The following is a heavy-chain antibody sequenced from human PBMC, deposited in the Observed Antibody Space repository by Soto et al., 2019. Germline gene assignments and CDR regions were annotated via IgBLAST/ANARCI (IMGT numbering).Heavy chain of an antibody. D-gene: IGHD2-15*01. CDR3: ARPYCSGGSCYWGAFDI. J-gene: IGHJ3*02. V-gene: IGHV4-31*03. Sequence: SETLSLTCTVSGGSISSGGYYWSRIRQHPGKGLEWIGYIYYSGSTYYNPSLKSRVTISVDTSKNQFSLKLSSVTAADTAVYYCARPYCSGGSCYWGAFDIWGQGTMVTVSS. CDR1: GGSISSGGYY. CDR2: IYYSGST.